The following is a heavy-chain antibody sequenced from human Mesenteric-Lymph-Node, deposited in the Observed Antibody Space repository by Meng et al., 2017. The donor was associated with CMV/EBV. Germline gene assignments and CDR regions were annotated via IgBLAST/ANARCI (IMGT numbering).Heavy chain of an antibody. CDR2: IYYSGTT. D-gene: IGHD5-18*01. CDR1: GGSISSSSYY. CDR3: ARVYSAYRYDYYYYYGIDV. J-gene: IGHJ6*02. Sequence: GPLRLSCSVSGGSISSSSYYWGWIRQPPGKGLEWIGSIYYSGTTYYSPSLKSRVTISVDTSKNQFSLKLSSVTAADTAVYYCARVYSAYRYDYYYYYGIDVWGQGTTVTVSS. V-gene: IGHV4-39*07.